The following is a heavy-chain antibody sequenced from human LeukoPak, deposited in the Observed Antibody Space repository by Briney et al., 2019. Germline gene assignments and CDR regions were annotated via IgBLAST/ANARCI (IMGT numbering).Heavy chain of an antibody. CDR1: GGTFSSYA. CDR2: IIPIFGTA. V-gene: IGHV1-69*13. CDR3: ARDTRAPHATGDKVGYYYYYYMDV. J-gene: IGHJ6*03. Sequence: SVKVSCKASGGTFSSYAISWVRQAPGQGLEWMGGIIPIFGTANYAQKFQGRVTITADESTSTAYMELSSLRSEDTAVYYCARDTRAPHATGDKVGYYYYYYMDVWGKGTTVTVSS. D-gene: IGHD1-26*01.